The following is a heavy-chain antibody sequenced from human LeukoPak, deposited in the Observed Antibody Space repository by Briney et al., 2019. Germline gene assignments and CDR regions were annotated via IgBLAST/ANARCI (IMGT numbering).Heavy chain of an antibody. J-gene: IGHJ3*02. CDR1: GYTFTGYY. V-gene: IGHV1-2*02. CDR2: INIYSGGT. D-gene: IGHD3-22*01. Sequence: GASVKVSCKASGYTFTGYYMHRVRQAPGQGLEWMGWINIYSGGTNYAQKFQGRVTMTRDTSTSTAYMELSRLRSDDTAVYYCARRPYYYDRGDAFDIWGQGTMVTVSS. CDR3: ARRPYYYDRGDAFDI.